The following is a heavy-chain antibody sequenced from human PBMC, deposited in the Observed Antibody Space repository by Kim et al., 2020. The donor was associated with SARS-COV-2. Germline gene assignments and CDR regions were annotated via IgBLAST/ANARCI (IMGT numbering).Heavy chain of an antibody. V-gene: IGHV1-3*01. D-gene: IGHD2-15*01. J-gene: IGHJ4*02. CDR3: ARGNCSGGSCHPPFDY. Sequence: KFQGRVPITRDTSASTAYMELSSLRSEDTAVYYCARGNCSGGSCHPPFDYWGQGTLVTVSS.